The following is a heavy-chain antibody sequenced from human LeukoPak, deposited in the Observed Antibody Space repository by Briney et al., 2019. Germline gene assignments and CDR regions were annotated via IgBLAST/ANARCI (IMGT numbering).Heavy chain of an antibody. V-gene: IGHV1-8*01. CDR2: MNPNSGNT. Sequence: ASVKVSCKASGYTFTSYDLYWVRQATGQGLEWMGWMNPNSGNTGYAQKFQGRVTMTRNTSISTAYMELSSLRSEDTAVYYCARVWCSGGSCYSSRGAFDIWGQGTMVTVSS. CDR3: ARVWCSGGSCYSSRGAFDI. CDR1: GYTFTSYD. D-gene: IGHD2-15*01. J-gene: IGHJ3*02.